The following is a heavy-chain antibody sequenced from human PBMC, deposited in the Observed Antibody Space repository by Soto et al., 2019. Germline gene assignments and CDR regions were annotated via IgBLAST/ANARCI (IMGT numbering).Heavy chain of an antibody. Sequence: SETLSLTCTVSGGSVSSGSYYWSWIRQPPGKGLEWIGYIYYSGSTNYNPSLKSRVTISVDTSKNQFSPKLSSVTAADTAVYYCARAIDHYDSSGSDDAFDIWGQGTMVTVSS. CDR1: GGSVSSGSYY. D-gene: IGHD3-22*01. V-gene: IGHV4-61*01. J-gene: IGHJ3*02. CDR3: ARAIDHYDSSGSDDAFDI. CDR2: IYYSGST.